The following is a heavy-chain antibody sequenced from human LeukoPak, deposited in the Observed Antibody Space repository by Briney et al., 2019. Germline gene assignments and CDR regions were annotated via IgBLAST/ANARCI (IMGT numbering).Heavy chain of an antibody. CDR1: GGSFSGYY. D-gene: IGHD1-26*01. CDR3: ARATTFDY. J-gene: IGHJ4*02. V-gene: IGHV4-34*01. Sequence: SETLSLTCTVYGGSFSGYYWSWIRQPPGKGLEWIGEINHSGGTNYNPSLKSRVTISVDTSKNQFSLKLSSVTAADTAVYYCARATTFDYWGQGTLVTVSS. CDR2: INHSGGT.